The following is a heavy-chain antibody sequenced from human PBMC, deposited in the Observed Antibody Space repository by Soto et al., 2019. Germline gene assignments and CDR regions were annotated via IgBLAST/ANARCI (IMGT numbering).Heavy chain of an antibody. CDR3: ARDSEQWLVLWSFDL. D-gene: IGHD6-19*01. CDR1: GFTFSSYG. V-gene: IGHV3-33*01. J-gene: IGHJ2*01. CDR2: IWYDGSNK. Sequence: QVQLVESGGGVVQPGRSLRLSCAASGFTFSSYGMHWVRQAPGKGLEWVAVIWYDGSNKYYADSVKGRFTISRDNSKNTLYLQMNSLRAEDTAVYYCARDSEQWLVLWSFDLWGRGTLVTVSS.